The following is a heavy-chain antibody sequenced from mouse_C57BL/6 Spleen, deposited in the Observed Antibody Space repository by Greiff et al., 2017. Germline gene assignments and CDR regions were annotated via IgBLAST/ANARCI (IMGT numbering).Heavy chain of an antibody. D-gene: IGHD2-4*01. CDR1: GFTFSDYG. CDR3: ARPGLRRDGYAMDY. CDR2: ISSGSSTI. V-gene: IGHV5-17*01. J-gene: IGHJ4*01. Sequence: EVQGVESGGGLVKPGGSLTLSCGASGFTFSDYGMHWVRQAPEKGLEWVAYISSGSSTIYYADTVKGRFTISRDNAKNTLFLQMTSLRSEDTAMYYCARPGLRRDGYAMDYWGQGTSVTVSS.